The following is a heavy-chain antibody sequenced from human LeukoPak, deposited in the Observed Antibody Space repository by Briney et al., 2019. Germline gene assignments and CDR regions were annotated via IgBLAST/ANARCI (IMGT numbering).Heavy chain of an antibody. CDR3: ARGGSGSYSIDY. D-gene: IGHD1-26*01. CDR1: GFTFSSYS. J-gene: IGHJ4*02. CDR2: ISSSRSYI. Sequence: GGSLRLSCAASGFTFSSYSMNWLRQAPGNGLALVSSISSSRSYIYYADSVNGRFTIPIDNAKISLCLHMSSLRAKVTTVYDCARGGSGSYSIDYWGQGTLVTVSS. V-gene: IGHV3-21*01.